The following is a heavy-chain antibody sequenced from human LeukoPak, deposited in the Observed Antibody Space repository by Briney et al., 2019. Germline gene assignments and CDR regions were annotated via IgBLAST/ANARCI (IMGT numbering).Heavy chain of an antibody. D-gene: IGHD3-22*01. J-gene: IGHJ4*02. Sequence: GGSLRLSCAASGFTFDDYGMSWVRQAPGKGLEWVSGINWNGGSTGYADSVKGRFTISRDNAKNSLYLQMNRLRAEDTALYYCARASSYYYDSSGYYPTDDYWGQGTLVTVSS. CDR1: GFTFDDYG. CDR2: INWNGGST. V-gene: IGHV3-20*04. CDR3: ARASSYYYDSSGYYPTDDY.